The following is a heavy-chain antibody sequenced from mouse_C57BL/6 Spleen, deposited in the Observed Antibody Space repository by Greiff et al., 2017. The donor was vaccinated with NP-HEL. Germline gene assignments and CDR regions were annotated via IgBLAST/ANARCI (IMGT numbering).Heavy chain of an antibody. J-gene: IGHJ2*01. CDR2: INPNNGGT. D-gene: IGHD1-1*01. CDR3: ARRDYYGSSYVFDY. Sequence: VQLQQSGPELVKPGASVKIPCKASGYTFTDYNMDWVKQSHGKSLEWIGDINPNNGGTIYNQKFKGKATLTVDKSSSTAYMELRSLTSEDTAVYYCARRDYYGSSYVFDYWGQGTTLTVSS. CDR1: GYTFTDYN. V-gene: IGHV1-18*01.